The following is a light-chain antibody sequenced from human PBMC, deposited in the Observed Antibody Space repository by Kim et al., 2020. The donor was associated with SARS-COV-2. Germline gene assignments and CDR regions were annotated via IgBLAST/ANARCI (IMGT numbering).Light chain of an antibody. J-gene: IGKJ4*01. CDR3: QQYGNSPLT. CDR1: QSVSGNF. Sequence: PGERPTLSCRARQSVSGNFLAWYQQKPGQSPRLLIYGASSRATGIPDRFSGSGSGTEFTLTISRLEPEDFAVYYCQQYGNSPLTFGGGTKVDIK. V-gene: IGKV3-20*01. CDR2: GAS.